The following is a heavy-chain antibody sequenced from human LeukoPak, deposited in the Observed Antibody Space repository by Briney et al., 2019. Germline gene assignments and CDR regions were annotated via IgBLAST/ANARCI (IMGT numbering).Heavy chain of an antibody. CDR2: ISSSSSYI. CDR3: ARGVVPAAIYFNYYGMDV. D-gene: IGHD2-2*01. Sequence: KSGGSLRLSCAASGFTFSSYSMNWVRQAPGKGLEWVSSISSSSSYIYYADSVKGRFTISRDKAKNSLYLQMNSLRAEDTAVYYCARGVVPAAIYFNYYGMDVWGQGTTVTVSS. V-gene: IGHV3-21*01. J-gene: IGHJ6*02. CDR1: GFTFSSYS.